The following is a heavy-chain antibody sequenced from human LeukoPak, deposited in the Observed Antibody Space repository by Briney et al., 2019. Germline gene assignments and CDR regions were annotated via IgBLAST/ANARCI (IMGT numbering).Heavy chain of an antibody. CDR3: ASLDRGYYYSFDY. V-gene: IGHV3-48*04. CDR2: ISSSSSTI. CDR1: GFTFSSYS. D-gene: IGHD2/OR15-2a*01. J-gene: IGHJ4*02. Sequence: GGSLRLSCAASGFTFSSYSMLWVRQAPGKGLEWVSYISSSSSTIYYADSVKGRFTISRDNAKNTLYLQMNSLRAEDTAVYFCASLDRGYYYSFDYWGQGTLVTVSS.